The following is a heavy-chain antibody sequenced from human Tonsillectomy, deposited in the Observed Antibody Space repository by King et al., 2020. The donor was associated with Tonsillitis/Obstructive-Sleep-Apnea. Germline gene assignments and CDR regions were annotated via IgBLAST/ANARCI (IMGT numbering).Heavy chain of an antibody. V-gene: IGHV3-9*01. CDR1: GFTFDDYA. CDR2: ISWNSGSI. J-gene: IGHJ4*02. Sequence: VQLVESGGGLVEPGRSLRLSCAASGFTFDDYAMHWVRQAPGKGLEWVSGISWNSGSIDYADSVKGRFTISRDNAKNSLYLQMNSLRAEDTALYYCASGPFGSGALFFDYWGQGSLVTVSS. CDR3: ASGPFGSGALFFDY. D-gene: IGHD3-10*01.